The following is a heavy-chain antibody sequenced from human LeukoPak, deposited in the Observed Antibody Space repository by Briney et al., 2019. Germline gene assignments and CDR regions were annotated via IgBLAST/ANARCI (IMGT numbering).Heavy chain of an antibody. CDR1: GYTFTSSW. Sequence: GESLKISCKASGYTFTSSWISWVRQMPGEGLEWLGRIDPSDSYTSYSPSFQGHVTISADKTVSTAYLHWSSLKASDSAMYFCGRHAGEISTINYWGQGTLVTVSS. D-gene: IGHD5-24*01. CDR2: IDPSDSYT. J-gene: IGHJ4*02. V-gene: IGHV5-10-1*01. CDR3: GRHAGEISTINY.